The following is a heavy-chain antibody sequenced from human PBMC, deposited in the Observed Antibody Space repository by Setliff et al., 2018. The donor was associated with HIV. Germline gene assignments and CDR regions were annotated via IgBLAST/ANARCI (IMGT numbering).Heavy chain of an antibody. J-gene: IGHJ4*02. D-gene: IGHD1-26*01. Sequence: GFGYKFTDYWVGWVRQMPGEGLEWMGVIYGDGSDPRYSPSFQGQVTISADKSISTGYMEVSRLRSDDTAVYYCARGPYQARGTFDYWGQGTLVTVSS. CDR3: ARGPYQARGTFDY. CDR2: IYGDGSDP. V-gene: IGHV5-51*01. CDR1: GYKFTDYW.